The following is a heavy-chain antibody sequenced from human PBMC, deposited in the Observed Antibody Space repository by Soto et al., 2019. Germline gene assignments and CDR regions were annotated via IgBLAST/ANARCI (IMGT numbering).Heavy chain of an antibody. V-gene: IGHV1-18*04. CDR1: GYFFTSYG. CDR3: ARDFGSDLSAPGEVFDY. D-gene: IGHD3-3*01. CDR2: ISPYNGNT. J-gene: IGHJ4*02. Sequence: XSVKVCCTASGYFFTSYGSRLVRQAPGQGLEWMGWISPYNGNTKYSQNFQGRVTMTTDTSTYTAYMELRRLRSDEPAVYYCARDFGSDLSAPGEVFDYWGQGTLVTV.